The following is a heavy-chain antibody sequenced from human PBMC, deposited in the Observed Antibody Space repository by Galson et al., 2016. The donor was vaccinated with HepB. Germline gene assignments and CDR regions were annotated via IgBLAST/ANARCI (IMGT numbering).Heavy chain of an antibody. Sequence: SLRLSCAASGFTFSCYWMSWVRQAPGKGLEWVANINQDGSEKNYVDSVKGRFTISRDNAKNSLYLQMNSLRAEDTAVYYCARETGDYYDSRGYYSNNCFDPWGRGTLSPSPQ. D-gene: IGHD3-22*01. J-gene: IGHJ5*02. CDR2: INQDGSEK. CDR3: ARETGDYYDSRGYYSNNCFDP. CDR1: GFTFSCYW. V-gene: IGHV3-7*01.